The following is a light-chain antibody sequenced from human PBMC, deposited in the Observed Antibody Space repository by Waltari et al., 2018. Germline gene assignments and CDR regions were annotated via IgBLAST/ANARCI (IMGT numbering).Light chain of an antibody. CDR3: QSYDISLSGYI. CDR1: SSNIGAGYD. CDR2: GNI. J-gene: IGLJ1*01. V-gene: IGLV1-40*01. Sequence: QSVLTQPPSVSGAPGQTVTISCTGSSSNIGAGYDVHWYQQFPGTAPKLLIYGNINRPSRVPYRFSGSKSGPSPSLAITGLQAEDEADYYCQSYDISLSGYIFGPVTTVTVL.